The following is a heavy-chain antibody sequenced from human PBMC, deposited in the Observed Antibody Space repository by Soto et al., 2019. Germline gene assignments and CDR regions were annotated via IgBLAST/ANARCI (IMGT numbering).Heavy chain of an antibody. CDR2: INPNSGGT. CDR1: GYTFTAYY. Sequence: ASVKVSCKASGYTFTAYYMHWVRQAPGQGLEWMGWINPNSGGTNYAQKFQGRVTMTRDTSTSTAYMEVSRLRSDDTAVYFCARDNYGPLDYWGQGTLVTVSS. CDR3: ARDNYGPLDY. J-gene: IGHJ4*02. V-gene: IGHV1-2*02. D-gene: IGHD3-10*01.